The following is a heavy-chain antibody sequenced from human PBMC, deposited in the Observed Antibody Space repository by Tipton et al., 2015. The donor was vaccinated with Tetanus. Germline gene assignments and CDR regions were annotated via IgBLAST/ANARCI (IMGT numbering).Heavy chain of an antibody. CDR1: GASMSSSSYY. V-gene: IGHV4-39*01. J-gene: IGHJ5*02. CDR3: ASLPKHWLAPRGAP. D-gene: IGHD6-19*01. Sequence: LRLSCNVSGASMSSSSYYWDWIRQPPGKGLEWIGSIYYSGSSYYNPSLESRVTISLDTSKNRFSLKLTSVTAADAAIYYCASLPKHWLAPRGAPWGQGTLVTVSS. CDR2: IYYSGSS.